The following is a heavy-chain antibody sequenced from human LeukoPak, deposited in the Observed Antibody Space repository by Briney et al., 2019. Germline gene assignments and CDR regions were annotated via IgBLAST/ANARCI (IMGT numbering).Heavy chain of an antibody. V-gene: IGHV3-7*01. J-gene: IGHJ6*03. Sequence: GGFLRLSCAALGSTFISNGLSWGGRAPGKGLEWVANIKQDGREKYYVHSVKGRFTISRDNAKNSLYLQMNSLRAEATPLDYFARADSSIAARLARSSIFNYYYSMDVWGKGTTVTVCS. CDR2: IKQDGREK. CDR1: GSTFISNG. D-gene: IGHD6-6*01. CDR3: ARADSSIAARLARSSIFNYYYSMDV.